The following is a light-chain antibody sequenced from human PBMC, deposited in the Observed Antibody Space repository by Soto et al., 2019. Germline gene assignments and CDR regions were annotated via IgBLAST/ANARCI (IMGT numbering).Light chain of an antibody. CDR1: SSDVGGYNY. Sequence: QSALTQPPSASGSPGQSVTISCTGTSSDVGGYNYVSWYQQHPGKAPKLMIYEVSKRPSGVPDRLSGSKSGNTASLPVSGLQAEDEADYYCSSYAGSNNLYVFGTGTKLTVL. V-gene: IGLV2-8*01. CDR2: EVS. CDR3: SSYAGSNNLYV. J-gene: IGLJ1*01.